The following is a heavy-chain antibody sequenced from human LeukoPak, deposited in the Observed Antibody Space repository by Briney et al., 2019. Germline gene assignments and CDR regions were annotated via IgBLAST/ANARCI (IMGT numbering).Heavy chain of an antibody. D-gene: IGHD2-2*01. V-gene: IGHV1-18*01. J-gene: IGHJ6*02. CDR2: INSDNGNK. Sequence: ASVKVSCKASGHTFFNFGVTWVRQAPGQGLEWMGWINSDNGNKNYAQKFQGRVTMNIDTSTNTAYMELRSLTSDDTAVYYCARLGLVPAANDYYYYGMDVWGQGTTVSVSS. CDR1: GHTFFNFG. CDR3: ARLGLVPAANDYYYYGMDV.